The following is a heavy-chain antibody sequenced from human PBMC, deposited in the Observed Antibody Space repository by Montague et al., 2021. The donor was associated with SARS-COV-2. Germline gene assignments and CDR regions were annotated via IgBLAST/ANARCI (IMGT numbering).Heavy chain of an antibody. CDR3: TRDRGIAAADNYYYGMDV. CDR1: GDSIRSYH. CDR2: ISSSGST. D-gene: IGHD6-13*01. J-gene: IGHJ6*02. Sequence: SETLSLTCTVSGDSIRSYHWTWIRQPPGKGLEWIGRISSSGSTIYNPSLKSRVTISVDTSKNQFFLNLSSMAAADTAIYYCTRDRGIAAADNYYYGMDVWGQGTTVTVSS. V-gene: IGHV4-59*13.